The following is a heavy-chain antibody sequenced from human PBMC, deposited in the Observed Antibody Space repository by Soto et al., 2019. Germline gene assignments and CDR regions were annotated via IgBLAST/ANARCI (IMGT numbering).Heavy chain of an antibody. CDR3: ARWWSGSRQGFDP. D-gene: IGHD3-3*01. V-gene: IGHV4-31*03. CDR2: IYYSGST. CDR1: GGSISSGDYY. J-gene: IGHJ5*02. Sequence: QVQLQESGPGLVKPSQTLSLTCTVSGGSISSGDYYWSWIRQHPGKGLEWIGYIYYSGSTYYNPSLTSRVTISVDTSKNQFSLKLNSVTAADTAVYYGARWWSGSRQGFDPWGQGTLVTVSS.